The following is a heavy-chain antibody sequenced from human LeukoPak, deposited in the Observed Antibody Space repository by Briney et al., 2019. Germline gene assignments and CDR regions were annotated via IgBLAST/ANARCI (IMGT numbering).Heavy chain of an antibody. CDR1: GFTFSNSA. J-gene: IGHJ4*02. V-gene: IGHV3-23*01. CDR2: ISGGGGST. CDR3: AKLTDY. Sequence: PGGSLRLSCSASGFTFSNSAMSWVRQAPGQGLEWVSAISGGGGSTYYADSVKGRLTISRDNSKNTLYLQMNSLRVEDTAVYYCAKLTDYWGQGTLVPVSS.